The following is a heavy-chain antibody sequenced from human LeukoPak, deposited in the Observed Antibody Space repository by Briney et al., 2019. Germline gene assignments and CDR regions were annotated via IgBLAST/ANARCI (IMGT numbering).Heavy chain of an antibody. CDR2: INWNGGGT. V-gene: IGHV3-9*01. CDR3: VKHLRATNTYIFFGLDV. CDR1: RFTFKDYG. Sequence: PGGSLRLSCAATRFTFKDYGMHWVRQPPGKGLEWVSGINWNGGGTDYADSVKGRFTISRDNAKNSLYLQMTSLRPEDTALYYCVKHLRATNTYIFFGLDVWGQGTAVTVSS. J-gene: IGHJ6*02. D-gene: IGHD1-26*01.